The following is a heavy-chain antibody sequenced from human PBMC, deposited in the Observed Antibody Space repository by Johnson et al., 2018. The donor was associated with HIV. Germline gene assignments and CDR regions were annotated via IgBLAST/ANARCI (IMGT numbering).Heavy chain of an antibody. V-gene: IGHV3-20*04. CDR1: GFTFSSYA. J-gene: IGHJ3*02. Sequence: MQLVESGGVVVQPGGSLRLSCAASGFTFSSYAMSWVRQAPGKGLEWVSGINWNGGSTGYADSVKGRFTISRDNAKNSLYLQMNSLRAEDTAVYYCARVMVQGDAFDIWGQGTMVTVSS. D-gene: IGHD3-10*01. CDR3: ARVMVQGDAFDI. CDR2: INWNGGST.